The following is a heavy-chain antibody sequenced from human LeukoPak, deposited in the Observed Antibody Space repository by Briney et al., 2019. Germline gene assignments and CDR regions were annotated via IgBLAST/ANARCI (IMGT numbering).Heavy chain of an antibody. CDR2: IYHSGST. CDR1: GGSISSSNW. J-gene: IGHJ4*02. V-gene: IGHV4-4*02. CDR3: ARAYYYDSSGYPYYFDY. Sequence: SETLSLTCAVSGGSISSSNWWSWVRQPPGKGLEWIGEIYHSGSTNYNPSLKSRVTISVDKSKNQFSLKLSSVTAADTAVYYCARAYYYDSSGYPYYFDYWGQGTLVTVSS. D-gene: IGHD3-22*01.